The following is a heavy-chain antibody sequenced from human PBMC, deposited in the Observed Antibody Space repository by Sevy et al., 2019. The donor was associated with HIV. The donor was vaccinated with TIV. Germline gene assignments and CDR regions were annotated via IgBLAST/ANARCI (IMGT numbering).Heavy chain of an antibody. Sequence: GGSLRLSCAASGFTVNSNYMTWVRQAPGKGLEGVSVIHSDDTTYHADSVKDRFTISRDNSKNTLYLQMNSLRAEDTAVYYCARAPSYSNQYGYHFDYWGQGTLVTVSS. CDR2: IHSDDTT. J-gene: IGHJ4*02. V-gene: IGHV3-66*01. CDR3: ARAPSYSNQYGYHFDY. D-gene: IGHD4-4*01. CDR1: GFTVNSNY.